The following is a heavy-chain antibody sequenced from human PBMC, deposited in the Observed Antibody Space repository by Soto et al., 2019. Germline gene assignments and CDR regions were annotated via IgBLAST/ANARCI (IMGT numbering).Heavy chain of an antibody. V-gene: IGHV3-33*01. CDR3: ARIDCTADNCNPYYHYGMDV. J-gene: IGHJ6*02. CDR2: IWYDGGIK. Sequence: QEQLVESGGGVVQPGRSMRLSCAASGFTFHTYGMHWVRQLPGKGLQWVAIIWYDGGIKYYAVSVRGRFTISRDNSKNALYLPINILRDEDTAVYYCARIDCTADNCNPYYHYGMDVWGQGTTVTVCS. CDR1: GFTFHTYG. D-gene: IGHD2-8*02.